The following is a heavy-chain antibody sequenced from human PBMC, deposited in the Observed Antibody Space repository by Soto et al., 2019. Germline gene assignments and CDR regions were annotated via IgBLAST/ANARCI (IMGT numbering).Heavy chain of an antibody. CDR1: GFTFSGSA. D-gene: IGHD6-19*01. Sequence: PGGSLTLSYAASGFTFSGSAMHWVRQASGKGLGWVGHIRSSSNNYATAYAASVTGRFTISRDDSKSTAYLQMNSLKTEDTAVYYCTGSAKGYWGQGTQVTVSS. CDR2: IRSSSNNYAT. V-gene: IGHV3-73*01. CDR3: TGSAKGY. J-gene: IGHJ4*02.